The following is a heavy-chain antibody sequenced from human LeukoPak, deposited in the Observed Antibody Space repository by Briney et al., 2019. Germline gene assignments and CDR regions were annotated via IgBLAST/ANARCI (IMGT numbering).Heavy chain of an antibody. D-gene: IGHD3-9*01. V-gene: IGHV3-23*01. CDR3: AKWGDYDVLTGYYVSDY. J-gene: IGHJ4*02. CDR2: ITGSGGNT. CDR1: GFTFSNYA. Sequence: GASLRLSCAASGFTFSNYAISWVRQAPGKGLEWVSAITGSGGNTYYADSAKGRFTISRDNSKNTLYLQMNSLRAEDTAVYYCAKWGDYDVLTGYYVSDYWGQGTLVTVSS.